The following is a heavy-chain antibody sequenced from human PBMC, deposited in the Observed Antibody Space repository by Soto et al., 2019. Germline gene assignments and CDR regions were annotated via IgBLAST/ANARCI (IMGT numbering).Heavy chain of an antibody. V-gene: IGHV5-51*01. D-gene: IGHD3-22*01. CDR1: GYDFSSHW. CDR2: IYPSDSDT. J-gene: IGHJ6*02. Sequence: GESLKISCRCFGYDFSSHWIAWVRQMPGQGLEWMGTIYPSDSDTRYSPSFQGQVTFSVDKSISTAYLQWSSLRASDTAMYYCXRLTTYYYDTSGYGMDVWGQGTTVTVSS. CDR3: XRLTTYYYDTSGYGMDV.